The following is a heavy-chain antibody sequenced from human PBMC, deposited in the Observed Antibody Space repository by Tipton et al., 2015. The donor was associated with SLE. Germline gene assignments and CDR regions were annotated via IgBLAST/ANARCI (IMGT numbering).Heavy chain of an antibody. CDR2: VNYGGST. CDR3: ARIIAGRGDAFDV. D-gene: IGHD6-25*01. V-gene: IGHV4-34*01. CDR1: GGSFSDYY. Sequence: TLSLTCAVFGGSFSDYYCTWIRQPPGRGLLEWTGQVNYGGSTDASPSLNSRVTISVDTSKNHFSLTLMSVTAADTAVYFCARIIAGRGDAFDVWGQGTMVTVSS. J-gene: IGHJ3*01.